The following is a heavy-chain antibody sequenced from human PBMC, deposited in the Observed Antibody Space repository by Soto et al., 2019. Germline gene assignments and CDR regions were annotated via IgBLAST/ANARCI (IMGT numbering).Heavy chain of an antibody. Sequence: GGSLRLSCAASGFTFSGYYMNWIRQAPGEGLEWVSYISSSSSYTNYADSVKGRFTISRDNAKNSLYLQMNSLRAEDTAVYYCATWAPNCNSTSCYWDLTDAHAFDIWGQGTMVTVSS. J-gene: IGHJ3*02. CDR3: ATWAPNCNSTSCYWDLTDAHAFDI. V-gene: IGHV3-11*06. CDR2: ISSSSSYT. D-gene: IGHD2-2*01. CDR1: GFTFSGYY.